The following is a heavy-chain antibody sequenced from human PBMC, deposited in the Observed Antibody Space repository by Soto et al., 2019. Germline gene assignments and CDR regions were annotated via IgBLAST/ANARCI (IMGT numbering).Heavy chain of an antibody. CDR2: IIPIFGTA. J-gene: IGHJ6*02. V-gene: IGHV1-69*13. CDR1: GGTFSSYA. D-gene: IGHD4-4*01. Sequence: ASVKVSCKASGGTFSSYAISWVRQAPGQGLEWMGGIIPIFGTANYAQKFQGRVTVTADESTSTAYMELSSLRSEDTAVYYCARAKTTVTTYYYYGMDVWGQGTTVTVSS. CDR3: ARAKTTVTTYYYYGMDV.